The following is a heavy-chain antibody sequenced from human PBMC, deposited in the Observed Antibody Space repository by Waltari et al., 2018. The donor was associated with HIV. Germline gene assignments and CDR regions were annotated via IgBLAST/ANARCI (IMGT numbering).Heavy chain of an antibody. D-gene: IGHD3-22*01. CDR3: AAGVPNYYDSSGYSPLV. J-gene: IGHJ3*01. Sequence: GLIQPGGSLRLSCAASGFTVSSNYMSWVRQAPGKGLEWVSVIYSGGSTYYADSVKGRFTISRDNSKNTLYLQMNSLRAEDTAVYYCAAGVPNYYDSSGYSPLVWGQGTMVTVSS. V-gene: IGHV3-53*01. CDR1: GFTVSSNY. CDR2: IYSGGST.